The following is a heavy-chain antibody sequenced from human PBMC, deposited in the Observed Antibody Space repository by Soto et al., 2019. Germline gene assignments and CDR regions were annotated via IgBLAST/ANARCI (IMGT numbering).Heavy chain of an antibody. J-gene: IGHJ6*02. V-gene: IGHV3-30*18. D-gene: IGHD6-19*01. Sequence: QVQLVESGGGVVQPGRSLRLSCAASGFTFSSYGMHWVRQAPGKGLEWVAVISYDGSNKYYADSVKGRFTISTDNSKNTLYLQMNRLRAEDTAVYYCAKVSVAGTNYYYNGMYVWGQGTTVTVSS. CDR2: ISYDGSNK. CDR3: AKVSVAGTNYYYNGMYV. CDR1: GFTFSSYG.